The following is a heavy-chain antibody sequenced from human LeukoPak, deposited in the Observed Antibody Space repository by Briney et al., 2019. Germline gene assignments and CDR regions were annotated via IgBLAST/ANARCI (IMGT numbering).Heavy chain of an antibody. CDR2: MNPSSGNT. D-gene: IGHD3-22*01. V-gene: IGHV1-8*01. CDR3: ARVAYYYDSAGKSLKFFYGMDV. J-gene: IGHJ6*02. Sequence: ASVRVSCKASGYAFTNYEINWVRQGTGQGLEWLGWMNPSSGNTGYAQKFQGRVTMTRDTSISTAYMELSSLRSEDTAVYYCARVAYYYDSAGKSLKFFYGMDVWGQGTTVTVSS. CDR1: GYAFTNYE.